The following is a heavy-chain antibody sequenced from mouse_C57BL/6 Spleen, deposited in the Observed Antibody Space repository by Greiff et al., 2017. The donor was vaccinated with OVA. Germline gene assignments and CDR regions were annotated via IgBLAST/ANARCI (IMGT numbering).Heavy chain of an antibody. CDR1: GFTFSDYG. CDR3: ASHYGSTYWYFDV. CDR2: ISSGSSTI. D-gene: IGHD1-1*01. Sequence: EVNLVESGGGLVKPGGSLKLSCAASGFTFSDYGMHWVRQAPEKGLEWVAYISSGSSTIYYADTVKGRFTISRDNAKNTLFLQMTSLRSEDTAVYYCASHYGSTYWYFDVWGTGTTVTVSS. J-gene: IGHJ1*03. V-gene: IGHV5-17*01.